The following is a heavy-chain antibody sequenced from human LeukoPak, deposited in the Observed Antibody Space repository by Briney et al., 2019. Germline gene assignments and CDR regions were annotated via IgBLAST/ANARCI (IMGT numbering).Heavy chain of an antibody. D-gene: IGHD2-2*01. CDR1: GGTFSSYA. V-gene: IGHV1-69*13. J-gene: IGHJ3*02. CDR2: IIPIFGTA. Sequence: GASVKVSCKASGGTFSSYAISWVRQAPGQGLEWMGGIIPIFGTASYAQKFQGRVTTTADESTSTAYMELSSLRSGDTAVYYCARDGSAGYCSSTSCHISQNAFDIWGQGTMVTVSS. CDR3: ARDGSAGYCSSTSCHISQNAFDI.